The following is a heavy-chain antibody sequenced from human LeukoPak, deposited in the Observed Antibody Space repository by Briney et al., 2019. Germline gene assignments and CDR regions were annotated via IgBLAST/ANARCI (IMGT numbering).Heavy chain of an antibody. V-gene: IGHV5-51*01. Sequence: GASLKISCKASGYIFTSYWIGWVRQMPGKGVEWMAIIYPANSDTRYSPSFQGQVTISADKSISTAYLQWSSLKASDTAMYYCARPACSSTSCYLYFQYWGQGTLVTVSS. D-gene: IGHD2-2*01. J-gene: IGHJ1*01. CDR3: ARPACSSTSCYLYFQY. CDR1: GYIFTSYW. CDR2: IYPANSDT.